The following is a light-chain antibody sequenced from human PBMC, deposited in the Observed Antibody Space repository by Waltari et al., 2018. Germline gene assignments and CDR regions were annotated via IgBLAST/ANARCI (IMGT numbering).Light chain of an antibody. CDR3: QQNYSTPVT. CDR1: QNIITS. J-gene: IGKJ5*01. CDR2: DAS. Sequence: DIQMTQSPSSLSASVGDRVTITCRATQNIITSLNWYQQKPGKAPKLLIYDASNLHSGVPSTFSGSGSGTDFTLTISSLQPEDFATYYCQQNYSTPVTFGQGTRLEIK. V-gene: IGKV1-39*01.